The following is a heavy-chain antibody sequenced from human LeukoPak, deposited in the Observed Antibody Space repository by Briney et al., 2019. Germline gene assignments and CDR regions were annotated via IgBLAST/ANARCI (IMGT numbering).Heavy chain of an antibody. Sequence: PSEILSLTCAVSGGSISSGGYSWSWIRQPPGKGLEWIGYIYHSGSTYYNPSLKSRVTISVDRSKNQFSLKLSSVTAADTAVYYCARAGSYCSSTSCPGWFDPWGQGTLVTVSS. CDR3: ARAGSYCSSTSCPGWFDP. D-gene: IGHD2-2*01. CDR2: IYHSGST. V-gene: IGHV4-30-2*01. CDR1: GGSISSGGYS. J-gene: IGHJ5*02.